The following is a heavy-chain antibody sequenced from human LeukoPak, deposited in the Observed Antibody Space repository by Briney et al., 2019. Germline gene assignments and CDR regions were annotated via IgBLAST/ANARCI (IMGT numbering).Heavy chain of an antibody. CDR2: IYYGGST. CDR3: ARNRGFCSGGSCYGWFDP. D-gene: IGHD2-15*01. Sequence: KPSETLSLTCTVSGGSVSSYYLSWIRQPPGKGLEWIGYIYYGGSTNYNPSFKSPVTISADTSKNQFSLKLTSVTTADTAVYYCARNRGFCSGGSCYGWFDPWGQGTLVLVSS. J-gene: IGHJ5*02. V-gene: IGHV4-59*02. CDR1: GGSVSSYY.